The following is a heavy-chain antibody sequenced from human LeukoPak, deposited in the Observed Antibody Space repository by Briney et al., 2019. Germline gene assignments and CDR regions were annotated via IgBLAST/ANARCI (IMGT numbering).Heavy chain of an antibody. Sequence: ASVKVSCKASGYTFTGYYMHWVRQAPGQGLEWMGRINPNSGGTNYAQKFQGRVTMTKDTSISTAYMELSRLRSDDTAVYYCARELELRHAVWFDPWGQGTLVTVSS. V-gene: IGHV1-2*06. D-gene: IGHD1-7*01. CDR1: GYTFTGYY. CDR2: INPNSGGT. CDR3: ARELELRHAVWFDP. J-gene: IGHJ5*02.